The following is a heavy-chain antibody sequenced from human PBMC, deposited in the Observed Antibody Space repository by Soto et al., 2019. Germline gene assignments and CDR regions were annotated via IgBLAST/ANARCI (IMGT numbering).Heavy chain of an antibody. D-gene: IGHD5-12*01. CDR2: INSDGSST. Sequence: PGGSLRLSCAASGFSFSSYWVHWVRQAPGKGLVWVSRINSDGSSTSYADSVKGRFTISRDNAKNTLYLQMNSLRAEDTAVYYCASSGLQLPVEPPGGMDVWGQGTTVTVSS. J-gene: IGHJ6*02. CDR1: GFSFSSYW. CDR3: ASSGLQLPVEPPGGMDV. V-gene: IGHV3-74*01.